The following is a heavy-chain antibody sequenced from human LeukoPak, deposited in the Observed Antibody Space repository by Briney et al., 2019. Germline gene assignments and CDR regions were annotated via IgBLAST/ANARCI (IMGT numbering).Heavy chain of an antibody. V-gene: IGHV4-34*01. CDR3: ARGVAVDYFDY. J-gene: IGHJ4*02. CDR1: GGSFSGYY. D-gene: IGHD6-19*01. Sequence: PSETLSLTCAVYGGSFSGYYWSWIRQPPGKGLEWIGEINHSGSTNYNPSLKSRVTISVDTSKNQFSLKLSSVTAADTGVYYCARGVAVDYFDYWGQGTLVTVSS. CDR2: INHSGST.